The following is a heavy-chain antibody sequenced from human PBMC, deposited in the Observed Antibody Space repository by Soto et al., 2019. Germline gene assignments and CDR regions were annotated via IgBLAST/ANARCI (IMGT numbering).Heavy chain of an antibody. V-gene: IGHV4-4*02. CDR1: NGSITSGNW. CDR2: IYQTGST. J-gene: IGHJ5*02. D-gene: IGHD3-16*01. Sequence: QVQLQESGPGLVKPSGTLSLTCAVSNGSITSGNWWSWVRQPPGKGLEWIGDIYQTGSTNYNPSRRGRVIISVDKSKNNFSLSLSSVAAADTAVYFCARVWGALAPIAGWFGPWGRGILVTVSS. CDR3: ARVWGALAPIAGWFGP.